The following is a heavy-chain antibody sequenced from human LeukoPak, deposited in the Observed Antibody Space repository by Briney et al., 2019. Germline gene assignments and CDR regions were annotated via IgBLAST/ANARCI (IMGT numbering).Heavy chain of an antibody. D-gene: IGHD7-27*01. V-gene: IGHV4-31*03. Sequence: PSQTLSLTCTVSGGSISSGGYYWSWIRQHPGKGLEWIGYIYDTGITYYNPSLKSRVTISVDTSKNQFSLKLSSVTAADTAVYYCAKTGEGYFDLWGRGTLVTVSS. CDR1: GGSISSGGYY. J-gene: IGHJ2*01. CDR3: AKTGEGYFDL. CDR2: IYDTGIT.